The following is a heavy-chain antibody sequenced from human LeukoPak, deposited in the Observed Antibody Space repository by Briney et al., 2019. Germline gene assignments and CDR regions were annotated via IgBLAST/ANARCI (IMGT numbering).Heavy chain of an antibody. CDR2: ISGSGGST. CDR1: GFTFSSYA. Sequence: GGSLRLSCAASGFTFSSYAMSWVRHAPGQGLEWVSAISGSGGSTYYADSVKGRFTISRDNSKNTLYLQMNSLRAEDTAVYYCAKRVAAAGNYYYYGMDVWGQGTTVTVSS. J-gene: IGHJ6*02. V-gene: IGHV3-23*01. D-gene: IGHD6-13*01. CDR3: AKRVAAAGNYYYYGMDV.